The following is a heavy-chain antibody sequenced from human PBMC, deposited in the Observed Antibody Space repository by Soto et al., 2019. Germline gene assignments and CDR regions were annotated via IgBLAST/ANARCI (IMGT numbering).Heavy chain of an antibody. CDR3: ARVPQTHDY. J-gene: IGHJ4*02. CDR1: GFTFSSYA. CDR2: ISYDGSSK. Sequence: VGSLCLSCAVSGFTFSSYAMHWVRQAPGKGLGWVSVISYDGSSKYYADSVKRRFTISRDNSKNTLYLQMNSLRAEDTAVYNCARVPQTHDYWGQGTLVTVSS. V-gene: IGHV3-30-3*01.